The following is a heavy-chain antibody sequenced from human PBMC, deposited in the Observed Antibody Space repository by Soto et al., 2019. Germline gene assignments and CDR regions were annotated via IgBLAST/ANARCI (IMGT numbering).Heavy chain of an antibody. CDR3: AKSRGGTANGLDV. J-gene: IGHJ6*02. D-gene: IGHD2-15*01. CDR2: ISWKSASI. Sequence: EVQLVESGGDLVQPGRSLRLSCAASGFSFGDYAMHWVRQAPGKGLEWVSGISWKSASIGYADAVKGRFTVSRDNAKNSGYLQKNSLTAEDTALYHCAKSRGGTANGLDVWGQGTTVTVSS. V-gene: IGHV3-9*01. CDR1: GFSFGDYA.